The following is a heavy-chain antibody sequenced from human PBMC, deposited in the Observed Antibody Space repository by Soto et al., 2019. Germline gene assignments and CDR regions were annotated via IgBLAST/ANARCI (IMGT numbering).Heavy chain of an antibody. J-gene: IGHJ4*02. D-gene: IGHD5-12*01. CDR3: ARVRDGYNYYDY. CDR2: IYYSGST. V-gene: IGHV4-59*01. Sequence: QVQLQESGPGLVKPSETLSLTCTVSGGSISSYYWSWIRQPPGKGLEWIGYIYYSGSTNYNPSLKSRVTISVDTSKNHFSLKRSSVTAADTAVYYCARVRDGYNYYDYWGQGTLVTVAS. CDR1: GGSISSYY.